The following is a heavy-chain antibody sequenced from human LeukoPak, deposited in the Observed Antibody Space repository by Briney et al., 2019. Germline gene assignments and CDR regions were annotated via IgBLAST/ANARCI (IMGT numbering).Heavy chain of an antibody. CDR1: GFTFSSYG. CDR2: ISYDGSNK. D-gene: IGHD3-10*01. V-gene: IGHV3-30*18. CDR3: AKNELLWFGEFDAFDI. J-gene: IGHJ3*02. Sequence: GGSLRLSCAASGFTFSSYGMHRVRKAPDKELYWVAGISYDGSNKYYVDSVKGRFTISRDNSKIMLYLQTNSLRAEDTAVYYCAKNELLWFGEFDAFDIWGQGTMVTVSS.